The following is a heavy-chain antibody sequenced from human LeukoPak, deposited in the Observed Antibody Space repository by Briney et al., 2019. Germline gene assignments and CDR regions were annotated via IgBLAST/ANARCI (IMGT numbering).Heavy chain of an antibody. D-gene: IGHD3-10*01. V-gene: IGHV1-18*01. CDR3: ARAGPYGSGSYLSYFDY. Sequence: ASVKVSCKASGCTFTSYGISWVRQAPGQGREWMGWISAYNGNTNYAQKLQGRVTMTTDTSTSTAYMELRSLRSDDTAVYYCARAGPYGSGSYLSYFDYWGQGTLVTVSS. CDR2: ISAYNGNT. J-gene: IGHJ4*02. CDR1: GCTFTSYG.